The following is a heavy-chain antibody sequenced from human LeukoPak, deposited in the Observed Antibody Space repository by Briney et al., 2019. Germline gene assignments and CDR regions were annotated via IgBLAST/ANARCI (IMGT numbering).Heavy chain of an antibody. V-gene: IGHV1-69*13. CDR3: ARSRSNIVVVIAIGVYAFDI. J-gene: IGHJ3*02. CDR1: GGTFSSYA. Sequence: ASVKVSCKASGGTFSSYAISWVRQAPGQGLEWMGGIIPIFGTANYAQKFQGRVTITADESTSTAYMELSSLRSEDTAVYYCARSRSNIVVVIAIGVYAFDIWGQGTMVTVSS. D-gene: IGHD2-21*01. CDR2: IIPIFGTA.